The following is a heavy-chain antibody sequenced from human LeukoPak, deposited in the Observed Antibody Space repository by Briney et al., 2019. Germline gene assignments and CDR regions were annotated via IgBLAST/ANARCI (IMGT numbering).Heavy chain of an antibody. V-gene: IGHV4-59*01. D-gene: IGHD3-9*01. Sequence: SETLSLTCTVSGGSISSYYWSWIRQPPGKGLEWIGYIYYSGSTNYNPSLKSRVTISVDTSKNQFSLKLSSVTAADTAVYYCARTYYDILTGYRTTDYWGQGTLVTVSS. CDR2: IYYSGST. CDR3: ARTYYDILTGYRTTDY. CDR1: GGSISSYY. J-gene: IGHJ4*02.